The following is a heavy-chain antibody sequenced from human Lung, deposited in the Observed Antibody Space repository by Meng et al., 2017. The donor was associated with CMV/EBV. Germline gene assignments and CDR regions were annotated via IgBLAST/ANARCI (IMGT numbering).Heavy chain of an antibody. V-gene: IGHV1-8*01. CDR1: GYTFTSYD. CDR3: ARDGEGNFCGSGGYDF. J-gene: IGHJ4*02. Sequence: ASVKVSCKASGYTFTSYDINWVRQATGQGLEWLGWMNPNSGNTGYAQKFQGRVTLTTNISISTAYMELSSLRSDDTAVYYCARDGEGNFCGSGGYDFWGQGTLVTVSS. CDR2: MNPNSGNT. D-gene: IGHD2-15*01.